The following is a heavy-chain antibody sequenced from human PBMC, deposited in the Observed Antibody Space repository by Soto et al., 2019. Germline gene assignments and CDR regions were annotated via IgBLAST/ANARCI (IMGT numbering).Heavy chain of an antibody. J-gene: IGHJ6*02. CDR1: GFTFSSYA. Sequence: QVQLVESGGGVVQPGRSLRLSCAASGFTFSSYAMHWVRQAPGKGLEWVAVISYDGSNKYYADSVKGRFTISRDNSKNTVYLHMHRLRAEDTAVYYCARGGLRVLEWLAYGMDVWGQGTTVTVSS. CDR3: ARGGLRVLEWLAYGMDV. CDR2: ISYDGSNK. V-gene: IGHV3-30-3*01. D-gene: IGHD3-3*01.